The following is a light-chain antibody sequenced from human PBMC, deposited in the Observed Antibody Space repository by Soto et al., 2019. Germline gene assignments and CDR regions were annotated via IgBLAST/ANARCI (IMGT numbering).Light chain of an antibody. Sequence: EILLTQSPGTLSLSPGERATLSYRASQSISSTYLTWYKQKPGQAPRLLIYGASSRATGIPDRFSGSGSGTDFTLTISRVEPEDFAVYYCQQYGSSALTFGGGTKVDIK. CDR3: QQYGSSALT. V-gene: IGKV3-20*01. CDR1: QSISSTY. J-gene: IGKJ4*01. CDR2: GAS.